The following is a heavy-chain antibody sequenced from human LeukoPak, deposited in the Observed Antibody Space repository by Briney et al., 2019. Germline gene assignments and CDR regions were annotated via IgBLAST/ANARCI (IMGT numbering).Heavy chain of an antibody. D-gene: IGHD3-22*01. Sequence: VSVNVSCKSSGYTFSDYYMHWVRQAPGQGLEWMGWIKPNSGGTKYAQKFQGRVTMTRDMSISTAYMEVSRLTSDDTAVYYCARATIADSSTYYIDYWGLGTLVTVSS. CDR3: ARATIADSSTYYIDY. CDR1: GYTFSDYY. CDR2: IKPNSGGT. V-gene: IGHV1-2*02. J-gene: IGHJ4*02.